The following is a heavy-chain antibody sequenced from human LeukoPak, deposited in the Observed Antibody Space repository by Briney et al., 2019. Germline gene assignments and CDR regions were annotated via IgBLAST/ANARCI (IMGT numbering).Heavy chain of an antibody. Sequence: SETLSLTCAVYGGSFSGYYWSWIRRPPGKGLEWIGEINHSGSTNYNPSLKSRVTISVDTSKNQFSLKLSSVTAADTAVYYCARVATVAGPFDYWGQGTLVTVSS. V-gene: IGHV4-34*01. D-gene: IGHD6-19*01. J-gene: IGHJ4*02. CDR1: GGSFSGYY. CDR3: ARVATVAGPFDY. CDR2: INHSGST.